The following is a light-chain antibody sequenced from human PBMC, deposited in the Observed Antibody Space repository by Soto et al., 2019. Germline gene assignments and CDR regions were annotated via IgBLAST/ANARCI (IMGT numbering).Light chain of an antibody. Sequence: IVLTQSPGTLSLSPGERASLSCRASQSVSGKNLAWYQQKPGQAPRPHLFGASNRATSIPDRLSSGGSGTDFTLTTGRLEPEDFAVYCCQQYATRPWTFGQGTKVEIK. J-gene: IGKJ1*01. CDR3: QQYATRPWT. V-gene: IGKV3-20*01. CDR1: QSVSGKN. CDR2: GAS.